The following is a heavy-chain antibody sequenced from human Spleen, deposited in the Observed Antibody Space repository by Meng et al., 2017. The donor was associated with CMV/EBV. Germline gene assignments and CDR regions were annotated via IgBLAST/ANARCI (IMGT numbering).Heavy chain of an antibody. Sequence: SETLSLTCAVFGESFNGYYYNWIRQPPGKGLEWIGEINHSGSTNYNPSLKSRVTISVDTSKNQFSLKLSSVTAADTAVYYCARGPYASQSDYWGQGTLVTVSS. J-gene: IGHJ4*02. CDR1: GESFNGYY. V-gene: IGHV4-34*01. CDR3: ARGPYASQSDY. D-gene: IGHD2-2*01. CDR2: INHSGST.